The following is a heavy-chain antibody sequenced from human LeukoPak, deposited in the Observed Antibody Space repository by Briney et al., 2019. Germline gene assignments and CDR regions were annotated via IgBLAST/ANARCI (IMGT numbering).Heavy chain of an antibody. CDR1: GFTFSDYA. J-gene: IGHJ4*02. CDR3: AKDNMDTSSCLDY. V-gene: IGHV3-33*03. D-gene: IGHD5-18*01. CDR2: IWFDGSET. Sequence: GGSLRLSCAASGFTFSDYAKHWVRQAPGKGLEWVAVIWFDGSETYYADSVMGRFTISRDKSKNTLFLQMNSLRADDTAVYYCAKDNMDTSSCLDYWGQGTLVTVSS.